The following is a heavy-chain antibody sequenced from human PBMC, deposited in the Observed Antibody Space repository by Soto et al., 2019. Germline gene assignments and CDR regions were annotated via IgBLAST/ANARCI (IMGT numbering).Heavy chain of an antibody. Sequence: ESGGGVVQPGRSLRLSCAASGFTFSSYGMHWVRQAPGKGLEWVAVISYDGSNKYYADSVKGRFTISRDNSKNTLYLQMNSLRAEDTAVYYCAKDPPEYCSGGSCYSGYFQHWGQGTLVTVSS. CDR3: AKDPPEYCSGGSCYSGYFQH. D-gene: IGHD2-15*01. CDR1: GFTFSSYG. CDR2: ISYDGSNK. J-gene: IGHJ1*01. V-gene: IGHV3-30*18.